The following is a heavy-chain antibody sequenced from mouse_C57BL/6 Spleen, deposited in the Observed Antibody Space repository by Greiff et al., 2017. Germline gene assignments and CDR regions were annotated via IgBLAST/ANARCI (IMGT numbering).Heavy chain of an antibody. CDR3: ARRANGSDYFDY. CDR1: GYTFTDYY. J-gene: IGHJ2*01. Sequence: VQLQQSGPVLVKPGASVKMSCKASGYTFTDYYMNWVKQSHGKSLEWIGVINPYNGGTSYNQKFKGKATLTVDKSSSTAYMELNSLTSEDSAVYYCARRANGSDYFDYWGQGTTLTVSS. D-gene: IGHD2-2*01. CDR2: INPYNGGT. V-gene: IGHV1-19*01.